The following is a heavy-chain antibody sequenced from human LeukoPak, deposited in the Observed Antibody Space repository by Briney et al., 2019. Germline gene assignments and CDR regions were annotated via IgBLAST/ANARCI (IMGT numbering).Heavy chain of an antibody. CDR3: AKDSSSWFEGAFDI. D-gene: IGHD6-13*01. V-gene: IGHV3-21*01. CDR2: ISSSSYI. J-gene: IGHJ3*02. CDR1: GFTFSSSS. Sequence: SGGSLRLSCAASGFTFSSSSMNWVRQAPGKGLEWVSSISSSSYIYYADSVKGRFTISRDNAKNSLYLQMNSLRAEDTAVYYCAKDSSSWFEGAFDIWGQGTMVTVSS.